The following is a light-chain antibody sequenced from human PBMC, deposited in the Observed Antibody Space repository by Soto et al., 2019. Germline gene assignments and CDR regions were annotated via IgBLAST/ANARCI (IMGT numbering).Light chain of an antibody. CDR1: QSISSK. CDR2: EAS. CDR3: QQSYRSPPT. Sequence: DIQMTQSPSSLSASVGDRVTITCRASQSISSKLNWYQQKPGKVPKFLIYEASSLQSGVPSRFSGSGSGTDFTLTISSLQPEDFATYYCQQSYRSPPTFGQGTKV. J-gene: IGKJ1*01. V-gene: IGKV1-39*01.